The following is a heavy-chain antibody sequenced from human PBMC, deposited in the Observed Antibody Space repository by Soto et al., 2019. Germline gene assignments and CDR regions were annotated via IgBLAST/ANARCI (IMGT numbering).Heavy chain of an antibody. CDR3: ARDERGEGKQLWTRSRGQDGMDV. Sequence: QVQLVESGGGLVKPGGSLRLSCAASGFTSSDYYMSWIRQAPGKGLEWVSFISRSGTTIYYADSVKGRFTISRDNAKNSLYLQMNSLRAEDTAAYYCARDERGEGKQLWTRSRGQDGMDVWGQGTTVTVPS. CDR1: GFTSSDYY. J-gene: IGHJ6*02. D-gene: IGHD5-18*01. CDR2: ISRSGTTI. V-gene: IGHV3-11*01.